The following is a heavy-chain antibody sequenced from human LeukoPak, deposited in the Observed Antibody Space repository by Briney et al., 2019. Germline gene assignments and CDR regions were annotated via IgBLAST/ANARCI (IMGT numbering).Heavy chain of an antibody. CDR1: GYTLTELS. J-gene: IGHJ6*03. CDR2: FDPEDGET. CDR3: ATTSSGSYCPYYYYMDV. Sequence: GASVKVSCKVSGYTLTELSMHWVRQAPGKGLEWMGGFDPEDGETIYAQKFQGRVTMTEDTSTDTAYMELSSLRSEDTAVYYCATTSSGSYCPYYYYMDVWGKGTTVTVSS. D-gene: IGHD1-26*01. V-gene: IGHV1-24*01.